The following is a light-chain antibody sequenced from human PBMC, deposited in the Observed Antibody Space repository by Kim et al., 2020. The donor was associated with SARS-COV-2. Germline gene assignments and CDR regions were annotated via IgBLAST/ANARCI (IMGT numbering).Light chain of an antibody. CDR2: WAS. J-gene: IGKJ2*02. Sequence: DIVMTQSPDSLAVSLGERATINCKSSQSVFYSSNDNNYLAWYQQKPGQPPKLLIYWASSREFGVPDRFSGSGSGTDFILTISSLQAEDVAVYYCQQYYNTPCTFGQGTKLEI. CDR1: QSVFYSSNDNNY. CDR3: QQYYNTPCT. V-gene: IGKV4-1*01.